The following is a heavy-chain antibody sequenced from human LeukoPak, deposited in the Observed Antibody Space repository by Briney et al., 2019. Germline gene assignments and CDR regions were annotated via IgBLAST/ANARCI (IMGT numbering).Heavy chain of an antibody. V-gene: IGHV4-34*01. CDR3: ARLPPGGYSYGYPYYYYGMDV. Sequence: SETLSLTCAVYGESFSGYYWSWIRQPPGKGLEWIGEINHSGSTNYNPSLKSRVTISVDTSKNQFSLKPSSVTAADTAVYYCARLPPGGYSYGYPYYYYGMDVWGKGTTVTVSS. CDR1: GESFSGYY. CDR2: INHSGST. J-gene: IGHJ6*04. D-gene: IGHD5-18*01.